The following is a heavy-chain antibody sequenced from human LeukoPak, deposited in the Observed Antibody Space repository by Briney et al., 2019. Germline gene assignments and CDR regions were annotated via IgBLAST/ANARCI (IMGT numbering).Heavy chain of an antibody. CDR2: ISAGGGEST. CDR1: GFTFSYPA. Sequence: GGSLRLSCAASGFTFSYPAMSWVRQAPGRGLECVSVISAGGGESTYYADSVKGRFTISRDDSKSTLYLQMNSLKAEDAAVYYCSRTLWTYNYYFDSWGQGTLVTVSS. V-gene: IGHV3-23*01. D-gene: IGHD3-10*01. J-gene: IGHJ4*02. CDR3: SRTLWTYNYYFDS.